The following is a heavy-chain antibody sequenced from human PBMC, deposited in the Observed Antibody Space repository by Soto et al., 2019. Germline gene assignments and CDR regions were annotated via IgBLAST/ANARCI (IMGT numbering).Heavy chain of an antibody. J-gene: IGHJ4*02. CDR2: ISYDGSNK. Sequence: LRLSCAASGFTFINYAMYWVRQAPGKGLGWVAIISYDGSNKYYADSVKGRFTISRDNSKNTLYLQMNSLRTEDTAVYYCARGPSSLTRFDYWGQGTLVTVSS. D-gene: IGHD2-2*01. CDR1: GFTFINYA. V-gene: IGHV3-30-3*01. CDR3: ARGPSSLTRFDY.